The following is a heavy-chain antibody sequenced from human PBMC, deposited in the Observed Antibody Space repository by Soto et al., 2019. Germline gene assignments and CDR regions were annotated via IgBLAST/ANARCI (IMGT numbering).Heavy chain of an antibody. CDR3: ARRGTGVSWFDP. V-gene: IGHV3-21*06. J-gene: IGHJ5*02. CDR2: ISSDSADI. Sequence: EVQLVESGGGLVKPGGSLRLSCTASGFSLNDFTMNWVRQAPGKGLEWVSSISSDSADIYYTDSVKGRFTISRDSAKNSVFLEMNSLRDEDTAVYYCARRGTGVSWFDPWGQGTLVTVSS. CDR1: GFSLNDFT. D-gene: IGHD3-10*01.